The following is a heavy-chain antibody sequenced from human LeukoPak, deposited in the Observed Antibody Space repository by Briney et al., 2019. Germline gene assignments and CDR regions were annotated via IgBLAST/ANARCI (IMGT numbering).Heavy chain of an antibody. V-gene: IGHV3-20*04. CDR3: ARDQGLSSYYYYMDV. D-gene: IGHD3/OR15-3a*01. CDR1: GFTFDDYG. J-gene: IGHJ6*03. Sequence: GGSLRLTCAASGFTFDDYGMSWVRQAPGKGLEWVSGINWNGGSTGYADSVRGRFTISRDNAKNSLYLQMNSLRAEDTALYYCARDQGLSSYYYYMDVWGKGITVTVSS. CDR2: INWNGGST.